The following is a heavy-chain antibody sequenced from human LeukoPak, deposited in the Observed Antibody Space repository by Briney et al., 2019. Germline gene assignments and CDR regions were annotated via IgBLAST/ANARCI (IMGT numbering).Heavy chain of an antibody. J-gene: IGHJ5*02. D-gene: IGHD3-10*01. CDR2: IYYSGST. CDR1: GGSMSGHY. V-gene: IGHV4-59*11. CDR3: ASFMVRGVINA. Sequence: PSETLSLTCNVSGGSMSGHYWSWIRLPPGKGLEWIGYIYYSGSTNYNPSLKSRVAISVDTSKNQFSLKLSSVTAADTAVYYCASFMVRGVINAWGQGTLVTVSS.